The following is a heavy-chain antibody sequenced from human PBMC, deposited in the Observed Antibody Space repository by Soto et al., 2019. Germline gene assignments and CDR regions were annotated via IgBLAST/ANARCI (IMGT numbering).Heavy chain of an antibody. CDR3: ARDHLILPAHDFFYGSDV. Sequence: LRLSCEVSGLTFSMYSMSWVRHSPGKGLEWVAKIPQDGVDGHYADSVKGRCTISRDNGKNSLYLQLNNLRAEDAAVYYCARDHLILPAHDFFYGSDVWGRGATVTVSS. J-gene: IGHJ6*02. CDR2: IPQDGVDG. D-gene: IGHD2-21*02. V-gene: IGHV3-7*03. CDR1: GLTFSMYS.